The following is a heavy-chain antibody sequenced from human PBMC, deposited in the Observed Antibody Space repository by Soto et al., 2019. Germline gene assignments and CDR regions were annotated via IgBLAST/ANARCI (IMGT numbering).Heavy chain of an antibody. CDR2: IYPGDSDT. Sequence: GESLKISCKGSGYSFTSYWIGWVRQMPGKGLEWMGIIYPGDSDTRYSPSFQGQVTISADKSTSTAYLQWSSLKASDTAMYYCARRLGGDSSGYYPDAFDIWGQGTMVTVSS. D-gene: IGHD3-22*01. V-gene: IGHV5-51*01. CDR1: GYSFTSYW. CDR3: ARRLGGDSSGYYPDAFDI. J-gene: IGHJ3*02.